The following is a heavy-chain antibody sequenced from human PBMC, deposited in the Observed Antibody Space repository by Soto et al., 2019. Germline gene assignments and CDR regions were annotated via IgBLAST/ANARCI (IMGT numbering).Heavy chain of an antibody. Sequence: PGGSLRLSCAASGFTFSSYAMSWVRQAPGKGLEWVSAISGSGGSTYYADSVKGRSTISRDNSKNTLYLQMNSLRAEDTAVYYCARHDYGDFGIGYWGQGTLVTVSS. CDR1: GFTFSSYA. D-gene: IGHD4-17*01. J-gene: IGHJ4*02. CDR3: ARHDYGDFGIGY. V-gene: IGHV3-23*01. CDR2: ISGSGGST.